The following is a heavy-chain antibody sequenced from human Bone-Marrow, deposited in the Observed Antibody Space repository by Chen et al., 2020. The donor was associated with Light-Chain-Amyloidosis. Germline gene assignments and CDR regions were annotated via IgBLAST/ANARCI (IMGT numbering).Heavy chain of an antibody. CDR1: GNSIVRGYF. V-gene: IGHV4-38-2*01. CDR3: ARGAVGGTTGV. CDR2: LDFYHGGSP. D-gene: IGHD1-26*01. J-gene: IGHJ4*02. Sequence: LQQSGPGLVKPSETLSLICAVSGNSIVRGYFWGWTRQPPGKGLGWIGVLDFYHGGSPYYSPSLKSRVTITADTAKNQFSLNLTTVTAADTATYYGARGAVGGTTGVWGQGTLVTVSS.